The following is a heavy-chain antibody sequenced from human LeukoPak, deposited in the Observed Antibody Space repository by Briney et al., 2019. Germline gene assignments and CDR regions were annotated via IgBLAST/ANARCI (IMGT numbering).Heavy chain of an antibody. J-gene: IGHJ4*02. V-gene: IGHV4-31*03. CDR1: GGSISSGGYY. Sequence: SQTLSLTCTVSGGSISSGGYYWSWIRQHPGTGLEWIGYIYYSGSTYYNPSLKSRVTISVDTSKNQFSLKLSSVTAADTAVYYCARVYSSSWYKGRYFDYWGQGTLVTVSS. CDR3: ARVYSSSWYKGRYFDY. D-gene: IGHD6-13*01. CDR2: IYYSGST.